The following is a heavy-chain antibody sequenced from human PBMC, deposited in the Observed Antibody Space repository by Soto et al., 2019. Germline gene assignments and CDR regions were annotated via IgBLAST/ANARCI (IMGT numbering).Heavy chain of an antibody. CDR1: GFDFSGCE. CDR2: ITGSGGVM. Sequence: GGSLRLSCTASGFDFSGCEMNWFRQAPGKGLEWVAYITGSGGVMFHADSVKGRFSISRDNAKNSLFLEMSDLTADDTGVYYCAKVAPFILGSPFWGQGTLVTVSS. J-gene: IGHJ4*02. CDR3: AKVAPFILGSPF. D-gene: IGHD2-21*01. V-gene: IGHV3-48*03.